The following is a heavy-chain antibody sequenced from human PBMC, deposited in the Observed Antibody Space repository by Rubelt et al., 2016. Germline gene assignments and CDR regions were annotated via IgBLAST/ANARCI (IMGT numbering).Heavy chain of an antibody. CDR3: ARDPVGGNVRQVDD. Sequence: QLQLQESGPGLVKPSETLSLTCTVSGGPISSSTYSWGWIRQPPGRGREWLAGISGDGGLTYYADSVKGRFTISRDNSKNTLYLEMNRRGVEDTAMYYWARDPVGGNVRQVDDWGQGTLVTVSS. V-gene: IGHV3-30*04. CDR1: GGPISSST. CDR2: ISGDGGLT. J-gene: IGHJ4*02. D-gene: IGHD1-26*01.